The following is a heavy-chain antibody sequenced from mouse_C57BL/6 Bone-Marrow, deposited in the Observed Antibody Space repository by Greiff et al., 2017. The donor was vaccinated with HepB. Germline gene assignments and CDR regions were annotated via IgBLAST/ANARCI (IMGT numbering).Heavy chain of an antibody. Sequence: QVQLKQPGAELVKPGASVKLSCKASGYTFTSYWMHWVKQRPGQGLEWIGMIHPNSGSTNYNEKFKSKATLTVDKSSSTAYMQLSSLTSEDSAVYYCARDSGWLLPWAYWGQGTLVTVSA. CDR1: GYTFTSYW. CDR3: ARDSGWLLPWAY. CDR2: IHPNSGST. D-gene: IGHD2-3*01. V-gene: IGHV1-64*01. J-gene: IGHJ3*01.